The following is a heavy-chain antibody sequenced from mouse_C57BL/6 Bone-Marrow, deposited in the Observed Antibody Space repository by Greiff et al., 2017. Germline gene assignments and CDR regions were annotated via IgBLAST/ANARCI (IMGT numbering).Heavy chain of an antibody. CDR1: GFTFSSYA. CDR2: ISAGGSYT. J-gene: IGHJ2*01. V-gene: IGHV5-4*01. Sequence: EVMLVESGGGLVKPGGSLKLSCAASGFTFSSYAMSWVRQTPEKRLEWVATISAGGSYTYYPDNVKGRFTISRDNATNNLYLQMSHLKSEDTAMYYCARDPIQYYFDYWGQGTTLTVSS. CDR3: ARDPIQYYFDY.